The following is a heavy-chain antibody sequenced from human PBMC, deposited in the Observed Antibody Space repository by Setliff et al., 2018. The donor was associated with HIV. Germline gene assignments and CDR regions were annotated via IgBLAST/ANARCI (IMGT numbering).Heavy chain of an antibody. Sequence: SVKVSCKASVGTFSTFSSSAISWVRQAPGQGLEWMGGVIPIFGTPKYPQKFQGRVTITADDSTTTAYMELSCLKPDDTAIYYCATALTANCNYEPHFDYWGQGSLVTVSS. V-gene: IGHV1-69*13. CDR1: VGTFSTFSSSA. CDR2: VIPIFGTP. J-gene: IGHJ4*02. D-gene: IGHD1-7*01. CDR3: ATALTANCNYEPHFDY.